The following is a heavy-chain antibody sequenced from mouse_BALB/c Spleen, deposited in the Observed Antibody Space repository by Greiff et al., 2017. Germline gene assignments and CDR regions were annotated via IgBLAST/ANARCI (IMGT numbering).Heavy chain of an antibody. CDR2: INSNGGST. J-gene: IGHJ2*01. D-gene: IGHD2-1*01. CDR3: ARAGGNYRYYFDY. V-gene: IGHV5-6-3*01. Sequence: EVQVVESGGGLVQPGGSLKLSCAASGFTFSSYGMSWVRQTPDKRLELVATINSNGGSTYYPDSVKGRFTISRDNAKNTLYLQMSSLKSEDTALYYCARAGGNYRYYFDYWGQGTTLTVSS. CDR1: GFTFSSYG.